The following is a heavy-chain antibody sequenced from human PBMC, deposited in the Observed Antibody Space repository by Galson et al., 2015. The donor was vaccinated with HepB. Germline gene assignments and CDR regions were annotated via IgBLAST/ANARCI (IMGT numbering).Heavy chain of an antibody. CDR1: GFTFSSYA. D-gene: IGHD6-13*01. CDR3: ARAGAPRDEQQLVLYY. Sequence: SLRLSCAASGFTFSSYAMHWVRQAPGKGLEWVAVISYDGSNKYYADSVKGRFTISRDNSKNTLYLQMNSLRAEDAAVYYCARAGAPRDEQQLVLYYWGQGTLVTVSS. V-gene: IGHV3-30*04. CDR2: ISYDGSNK. J-gene: IGHJ4*02.